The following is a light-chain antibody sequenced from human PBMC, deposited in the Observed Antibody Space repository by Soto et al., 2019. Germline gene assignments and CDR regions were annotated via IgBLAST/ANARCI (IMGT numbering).Light chain of an antibody. CDR2: DAS. V-gene: IGKV3-11*01. CDR3: QQRGSWPQLT. Sequence: DILLTQSPATLSLSPGERATLSCRASQSVGSSLAWFQQKPGQAPRLLIYDASNRATGIPARFSGSGSGTDFTLTISSLEPEDFAVYYCQQRGSWPQLTFGGGTKVDNK. J-gene: IGKJ4*01. CDR1: QSVGSS.